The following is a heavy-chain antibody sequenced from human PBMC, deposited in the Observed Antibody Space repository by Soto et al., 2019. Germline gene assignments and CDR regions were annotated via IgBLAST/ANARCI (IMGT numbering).Heavy chain of an antibody. CDR1: GGSISSGGDS. CDR2: INHSGST. CDR3: ARMRYYYDSSGYYRV. Sequence: PSETLSLTCTVSGGSISSGGDSWSWIRQPPGKGLEWIGEINHSGSTNYNPSLKSRVTISVDTSKNQFSLKLSSVTAADTAVYYCARMRYYYDSSGYYRVWGQGTLVTVSS. V-gene: IGHV4-30-2*01. J-gene: IGHJ4*02. D-gene: IGHD3-22*01.